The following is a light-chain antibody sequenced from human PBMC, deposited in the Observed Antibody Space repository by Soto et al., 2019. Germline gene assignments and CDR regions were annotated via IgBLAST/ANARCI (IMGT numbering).Light chain of an antibody. CDR1: QSVSSY. CDR2: DAS. J-gene: IGKJ2*01. CDR3: QQSSNCPRT. Sequence: EIVLTQSPATLSLSPGERATLSCRASQSVSSYLACYQQRPGQAPRLLIYDASNRATGIPARFSRSKSGTDFSLTISSLAPEEFVVYYFQQSSNCPRTFRQGATLEIQ. V-gene: IGKV3-11*01.